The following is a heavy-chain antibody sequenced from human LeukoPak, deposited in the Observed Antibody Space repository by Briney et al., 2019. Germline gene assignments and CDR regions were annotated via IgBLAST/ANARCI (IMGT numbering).Heavy chain of an antibody. V-gene: IGHV4-38-2*02. CDR2: IYHSGSA. CDR3: ARESIAPDY. D-gene: IGHD6-6*01. J-gene: IGHJ4*02. CDR1: GYSISSGFY. Sequence: SETLSLTCTVSGYSISSGFYWGWIRQPPGKGLEWIGEIYHSGSANYNPSLKSRVTMSVDTSKNQFSLKLSSVTAADTAVYYCARESIAPDYWGQGTLVTVSS.